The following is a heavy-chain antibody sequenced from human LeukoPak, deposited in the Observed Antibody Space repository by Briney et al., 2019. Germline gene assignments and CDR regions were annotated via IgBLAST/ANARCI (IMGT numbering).Heavy chain of an antibody. CDR3: AGVGAGAGFGVGFRLDP. CDR1: GGSISGYY. J-gene: IGHJ5*02. D-gene: IGHD3-3*01. Sequence: SETLSLTCTVSGGSISGYYWSWIRQPPGKGLEWIGYIYYTGNTKYNPSFKSRVTISEDTSKNQFSLRLSYVTAADTAVYYCAGVGAGAGFGVGFRLDPWARETLVTVSS. V-gene: IGHV4-59*01. CDR2: IYYTGNT.